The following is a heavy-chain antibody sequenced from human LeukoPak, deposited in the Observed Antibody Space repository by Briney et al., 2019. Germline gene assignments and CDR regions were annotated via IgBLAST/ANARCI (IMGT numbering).Heavy chain of an antibody. CDR3: ATWSSGSGWYTIYFY. V-gene: IGHV1-69*13. CDR2: IIPIFGTA. Sequence: ASVKVSCKASGGTFSRYAISWVRQAPGQGLEWMGGIIPIFGTANYAQKFQGRVTITADESTSTAYMELSSLRSEDTAVYYCATWSSGSGWYTIYFYWGQGTLVTVSS. J-gene: IGHJ4*02. D-gene: IGHD6-19*01. CDR1: GGTFSRYA.